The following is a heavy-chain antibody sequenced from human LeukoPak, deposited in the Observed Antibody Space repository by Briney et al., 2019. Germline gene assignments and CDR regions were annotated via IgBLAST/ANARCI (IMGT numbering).Heavy chain of an antibody. CDR1: GFTFSSYG. J-gene: IGHJ6*02. Sequence: GRSLRLSCAASGFTFSSYGMHWVRQAPGKGLEWVAVIWYDGSNKYYADSVKGRFTISRDNSKNTLYLQMNSLRAEDTAVYYCARDLGYYGMDVCGQGTTVTVSS. V-gene: IGHV3-33*01. D-gene: IGHD7-27*01. CDR3: ARDLGYYGMDV. CDR2: IWYDGSNK.